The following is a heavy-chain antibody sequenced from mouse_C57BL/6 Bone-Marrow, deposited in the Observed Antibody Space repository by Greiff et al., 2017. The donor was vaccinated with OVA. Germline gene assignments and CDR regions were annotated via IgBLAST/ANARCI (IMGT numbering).Heavy chain of an antibody. J-gene: IGHJ1*03. CDR1: GYSITSDY. D-gene: IGHD1-1*01. CDR3: EREAYYYGDYWYYDV. CDR2: ISYSGST. Sequence: ESGPGLAKPSQSLSLTCSVSGYSITSDYWNWIRQFPGNKLEYMGYISYSGSTNYNQSLKSRISITPVTSKNQYYLQVNTVTTEDTATYYCEREAYYYGDYWYYDVGGTGTAVTVSA. V-gene: IGHV3-8*01.